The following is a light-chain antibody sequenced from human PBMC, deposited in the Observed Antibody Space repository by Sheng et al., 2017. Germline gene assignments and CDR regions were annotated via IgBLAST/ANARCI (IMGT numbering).Light chain of an antibody. CDR3: QQYAGSPVT. J-gene: IGKJ3*01. V-gene: IGKV3-20*01. CDR1: QSVSSY. Sequence: EVVLTQSPATLSLSPGERATLSCRASQSVSSYLAWYQQRPGQAPRLLIYDASNRATGIPARFSGSGSGTDFTLTISRLEPEDFAVYYCQQYAGSPVTFGPGTKVDIK. CDR2: DAS.